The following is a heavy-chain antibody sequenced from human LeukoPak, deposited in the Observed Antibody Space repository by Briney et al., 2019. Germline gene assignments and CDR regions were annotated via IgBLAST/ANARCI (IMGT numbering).Heavy chain of an antibody. J-gene: IGHJ6*02. CDR2: IYYSGST. Sequence: SETLSLTCTVSGGSISSSSYYWGWIRQPPGKGLEWIGSIYYSGSTNYNPSLKSRVTISVDTSKNQFSLKLSSVTAADTAVYYCARRPKYYYYGMDVWGQGTTVTVSS. V-gene: IGHV4-39*07. CDR3: ARRPKYYYYGMDV. CDR1: GGSISSSSYY.